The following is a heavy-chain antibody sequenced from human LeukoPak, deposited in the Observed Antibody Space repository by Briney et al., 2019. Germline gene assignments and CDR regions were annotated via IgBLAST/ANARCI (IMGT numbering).Heavy chain of an antibody. J-gene: IGHJ4*02. V-gene: IGHV4-61*08. CDR2: IYYTGST. Sequence: SETLSLTCTVSGDPISSHSDYKWTWIRRSPQKGLEWIGYIYYTGSTNYNPSLRSRLTISVDTSMNQFSLRLTAVTAADTAVYYCAREYSAFDYWGQGALVTVSS. CDR3: AREYSAFDY. D-gene: IGHD4-11*01. CDR1: GDPISSHSDY.